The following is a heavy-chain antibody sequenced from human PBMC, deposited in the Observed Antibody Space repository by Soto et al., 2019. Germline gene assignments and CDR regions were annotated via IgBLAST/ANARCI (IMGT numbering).Heavy chain of an antibody. D-gene: IGHD3-22*01. CDR3: VRDYYDTSGYPNTFDI. V-gene: IGHV3-21*01. Sequence: PGGSLRLSCAAAGFTLSRHTMNWVRQAPGKGLEWGSFIGSRTSDIYYADSVKGRFTISRDNAKNSLYLDLTRLGAEDTAVYFCVRDYYDTSGYPNTFDIWRQRPMVPAS. J-gene: IGHJ3*02. CDR2: IGSRTSDI. CDR1: GFTLSRHT.